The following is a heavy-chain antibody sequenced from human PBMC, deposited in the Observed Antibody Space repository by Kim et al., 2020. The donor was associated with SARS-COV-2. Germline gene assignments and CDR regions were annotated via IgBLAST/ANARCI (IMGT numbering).Heavy chain of an antibody. CDR2: IYYSGST. J-gene: IGHJ6*02. D-gene: IGHD2-15*01. Sequence: SETLSLTCTVSGGSISSYYWSWIRQPPGKGLEWIGYIYYSGSTNYNPSLKSRVTISVDTSKNQFSLKLSSVTAADTAVYYCAREGGYCSGGSCYDYYYGMDVWGQGTTVTVSS. CDR1: GGSISSYY. CDR3: AREGGYCSGGSCYDYYYGMDV. V-gene: IGHV4-59*01.